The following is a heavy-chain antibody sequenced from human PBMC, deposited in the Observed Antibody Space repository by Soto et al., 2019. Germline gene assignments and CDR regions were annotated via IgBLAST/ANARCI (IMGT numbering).Heavy chain of an antibody. CDR3: ARSVPYCTSITCRFESF. CDR2: ISAYNGDT. Sequence: GKPRGASVKVSCKASGYTFTSYGYAWVRQAPGQGLEWMGWISAYNGDTNYAQKFQDRVTLTTDTSTTTAVMEVRNLGSDDTAVYYCARSVPYCTSITCRFESFWSLGTLVTVSS. V-gene: IGHV1-18*01. D-gene: IGHD2-8*01. J-gene: IGHJ4*02. CDR1: GYTFTSYG.